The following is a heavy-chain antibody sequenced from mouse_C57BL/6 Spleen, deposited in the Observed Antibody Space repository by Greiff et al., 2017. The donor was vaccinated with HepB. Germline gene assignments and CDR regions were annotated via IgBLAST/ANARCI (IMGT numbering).Heavy chain of an antibody. Sequence: LVESGAELVRPGTSVKVSCKASGYAFTNYLIEWVKQRPGQGLEWIGVINPGSGGTNYNEKFKGKATLTADKSSSTAYMQLSSLTSEDSAVYFCARSRYDYYAMDYWGQGTSVTVSS. J-gene: IGHJ4*01. CDR1: GYAFTNYL. CDR3: ARSRYDYYAMDY. V-gene: IGHV1-54*01. CDR2: INPGSGGT.